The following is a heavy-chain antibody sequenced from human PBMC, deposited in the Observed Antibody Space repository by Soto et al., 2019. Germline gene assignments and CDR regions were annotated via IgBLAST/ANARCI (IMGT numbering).Heavy chain of an antibody. D-gene: IGHD3-9*01. CDR1: GFTFSSYW. Sequence: PGGSLRLSCAASGFTFSSYWMSWVRQAPGKGLEWVANIKQDGSEKYYVDSVKGRFTISRDNAKNSLYLQMNSLRAEDTAVYYCARISSITYYDILTGYGAFDIWGQGTMVTVSS. V-gene: IGHV3-7*01. CDR3: ARISSITYYDILTGYGAFDI. J-gene: IGHJ3*02. CDR2: IKQDGSEK.